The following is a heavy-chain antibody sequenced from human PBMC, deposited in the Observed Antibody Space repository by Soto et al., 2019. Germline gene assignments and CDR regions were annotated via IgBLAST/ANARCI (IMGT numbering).Heavy chain of an antibody. CDR3: ARVSKLVAPKDGKSAYFYAMDV. D-gene: IGHD6-6*01. CDR1: GDSINISHW. CDR2: ISHSGST. V-gene: IGHV4-4*02. J-gene: IGHJ6*02. Sequence: SETLSLTCAVSGDSINISHWWNWVRQPPGKGLEWIGQISHSGSTNYNPSLTSRVNKSVDKSKNHFSLKLTSVTAADTAVYYCARVSKLVAPKDGKSAYFYAMDVWGHGTTVTVSS.